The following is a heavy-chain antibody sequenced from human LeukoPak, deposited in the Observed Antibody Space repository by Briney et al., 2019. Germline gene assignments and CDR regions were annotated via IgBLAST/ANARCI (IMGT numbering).Heavy chain of an antibody. J-gene: IGHJ4*02. CDR3: AKDRGMFLVGYLDY. D-gene: IGHD2-15*01. Sequence: GGSLRLSCAASGFTFSSYGMSWVRQAPGKGLEWVSGISGSGGSTYYADSVKGRFTISRDNSKNTLYLQMNSLRAEDTAVYYCAKDRGMFLVGYLDYWGQGTLVTVSS. V-gene: IGHV3-23*01. CDR2: ISGSGGST. CDR1: GFTFSSYG.